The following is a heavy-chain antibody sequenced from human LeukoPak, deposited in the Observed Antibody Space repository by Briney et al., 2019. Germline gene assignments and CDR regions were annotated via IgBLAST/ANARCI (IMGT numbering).Heavy chain of an antibody. Sequence: GASVKVSCKASGYTFTGYYMHWVRQAPGQGLEWMGWINPNSGGTNYAQKFQGRVTMTRDTSISTAYMELSRLRSDDTAVYYCARINDEELPEDDIDYWGQGTLVTVSS. V-gene: IGHV1-2*02. J-gene: IGHJ4*02. D-gene: IGHD1-26*01. CDR2: INPNSGGT. CDR1: GYTFTGYY. CDR3: ARINDEELPEDDIDY.